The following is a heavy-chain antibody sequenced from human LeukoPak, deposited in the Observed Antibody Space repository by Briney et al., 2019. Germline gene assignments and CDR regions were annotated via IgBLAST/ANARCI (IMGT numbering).Heavy chain of an antibody. CDR2: IYHSGST. CDR1: GYSISSGYY. Sequence: PSETLSLTCTVSGYSISSGYYWGWIRQPPGKGLEWIGSIYHSGSTYYNPSLKSRVTISVDTSKNQFSLKLSSVTAADTAVYYCARNSGSYDVDYWGQGTLVTVSS. J-gene: IGHJ4*02. D-gene: IGHD1-26*01. CDR3: ARNSGSYDVDY. V-gene: IGHV4-38-2*02.